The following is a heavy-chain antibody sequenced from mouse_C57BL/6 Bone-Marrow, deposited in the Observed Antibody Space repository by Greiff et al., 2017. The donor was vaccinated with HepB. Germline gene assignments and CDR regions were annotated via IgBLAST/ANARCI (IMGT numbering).Heavy chain of an antibody. CDR2: IYPSDSET. CDR3: APIYYGNLGY. J-gene: IGHJ2*01. V-gene: IGHV1-61*01. CDR1: GYTFTSYW. D-gene: IGHD2-1*01. Sequence: QVQLQQPGAELVRPGSSVKLSCKASGYTFTSYWMDWVKQRPGQGLEWIGNIYPSDSETHYNQKFKDKATLTVDKSSSTAYMQLSSLTSEDSAVYCCAPIYYGNLGYWGQGTTLTVSS.